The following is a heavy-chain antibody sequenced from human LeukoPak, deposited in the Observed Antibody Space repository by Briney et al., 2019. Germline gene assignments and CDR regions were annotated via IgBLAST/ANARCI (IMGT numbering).Heavy chain of an antibody. CDR2: IKQDGSEK. J-gene: IGHJ3*02. CDR1: GFTFSSYR. D-gene: IGHD3-3*01. V-gene: IGHV3-7*01. Sequence: QSGGSLRLSCAASGFTFSSYRMSWVRRAPGKGLEWVANIKQDGSEKYYVDCVKGRFTISRDNAKNSLYLQMNRMRDEDTAVYYCARGAYYDFWSCPSDAFDIWGQGTRVTVSS. CDR3: ARGAYYDFWSCPSDAFDI.